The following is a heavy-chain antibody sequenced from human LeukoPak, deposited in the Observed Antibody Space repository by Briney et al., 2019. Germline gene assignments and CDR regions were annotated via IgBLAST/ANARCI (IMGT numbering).Heavy chain of an antibody. Sequence: SETLSLTCSVSGGSLANYFWTWIRQPAGKGLEWIGRIYTSGSTNYNPSLNSRVTMSVDTSKNQFSLNLTSVTAADTAVFYCARENGDYYRAFDVWGQGTMVTVSS. CDR3: ARENGDYYRAFDV. CDR2: IYTSGST. V-gene: IGHV4-4*07. CDR1: GGSLANYF. J-gene: IGHJ3*01. D-gene: IGHD4-17*01.